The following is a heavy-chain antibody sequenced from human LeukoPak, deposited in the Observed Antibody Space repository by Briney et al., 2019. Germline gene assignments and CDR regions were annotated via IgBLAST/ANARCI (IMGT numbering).Heavy chain of an antibody. J-gene: IGHJ4*02. CDR2: IYHSGST. CDR1: GGSTSSGGYS. D-gene: IGHD5-12*01. Sequence: SETLSLTCAVSGGSTSSGGYSWSWIRQPPGKGLEWIGYIYHSGSTYYNPSLKSRVTISVDRSKNQFSLKLSSVTAADTAVYYCARVGGYAIDYWGQGTLVTVSS. CDR3: ARVGGYAIDY. V-gene: IGHV4-30-2*01.